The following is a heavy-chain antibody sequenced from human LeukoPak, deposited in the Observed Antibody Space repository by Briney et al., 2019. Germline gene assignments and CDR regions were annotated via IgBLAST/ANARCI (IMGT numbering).Heavy chain of an antibody. CDR1: GFTFDDYA. CDR3: ARDGPYSSGWYYYYMDV. J-gene: IGHJ6*03. D-gene: IGHD6-19*01. V-gene: IGHV3-9*01. CDR2: ISWNSGSI. Sequence: GRSLRLSCAASGFTFDDYAMHWVRQVPGKGLEWVSGISWNSGSIGYADSVKGRFTISRDNAKNSLFLQMNSLRAEDTAVYYCARDGPYSSGWYYYYMDVWGKGTTVTVSS.